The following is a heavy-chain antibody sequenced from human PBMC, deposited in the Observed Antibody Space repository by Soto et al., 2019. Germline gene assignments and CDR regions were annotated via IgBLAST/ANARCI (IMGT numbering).Heavy chain of an antibody. V-gene: IGHV4-30-4*01. CDR2: IYNTGRT. CDR3: ARAVAGRTVGADY. J-gene: IGHJ4*02. Sequence: QVQLQESGPGLVKPSQTLSLTCTVSGGSISSGDYYWSWIRQPPGRGLEWLGFIYNTGRTYYKPPLHSRAAISIDTLKHQLSTSMTSLAATDTAIYYFARAVAGRTVGADYWGQGTLVTVSS. D-gene: IGHD6-19*01. CDR1: GGSISSGDYY.